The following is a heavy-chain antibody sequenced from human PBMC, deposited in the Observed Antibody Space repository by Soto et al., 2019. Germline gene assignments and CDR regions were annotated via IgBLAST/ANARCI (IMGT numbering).Heavy chain of an antibody. D-gene: IGHD5-12*01. CDR1: GGSISSYY. CDR2: IYYSGST. V-gene: IGHV4-59*08. J-gene: IGHJ4*02. CDR3: ARRGGYETLDY. Sequence: SETLSLTCTVSGGSISSYYWSWIRQPPGKGLEWIGYIYYSGSTNYNPSLKSRVTISVDTSKNQFSLKLSSVTAADTAVYYCARRGGYETLDYWGQGTLVTVSS.